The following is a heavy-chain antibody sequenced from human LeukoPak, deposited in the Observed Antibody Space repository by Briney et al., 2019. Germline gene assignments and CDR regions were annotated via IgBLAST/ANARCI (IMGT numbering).Heavy chain of an antibody. CDR1: GGSISSYF. CDR3: ARGRSRDTFDI. J-gene: IGHJ3*02. D-gene: IGHD4-17*01. CDR2: IYYSGST. Sequence: PSETLSLTCTVSGGSISSYFWNWIRQPPGKGLEWIGFIYYSGSTSYSPPLKSRVTISVDTSKYQFSLKLSSVTAADTAVYYCARGRSRDTFDIWGQGTMVTVSS. V-gene: IGHV4-59*01.